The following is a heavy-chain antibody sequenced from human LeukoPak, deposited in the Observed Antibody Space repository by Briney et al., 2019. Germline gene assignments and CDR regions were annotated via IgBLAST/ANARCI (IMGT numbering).Heavy chain of an antibody. J-gene: IGHJ4*02. V-gene: IGHV3-7*01. CDR1: GFTFSSHW. CDR2: IKEDGGVE. CDR3: ARGGLTITMFGVPIIRNFDY. D-gene: IGHD3-3*01. Sequence: PGGSLRLSCTASGFTFSSHWMTWVRQPPGKGLEWVANIKEDGGVEYYVDSVKGRFTISRDNAKNSLFLQMNSLGAEDTAVYYCARGGLTITMFGVPIIRNFDYWGQGTLVTVSS.